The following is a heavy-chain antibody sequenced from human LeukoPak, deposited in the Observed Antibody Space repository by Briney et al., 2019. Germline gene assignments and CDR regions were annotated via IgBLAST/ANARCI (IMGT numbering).Heavy chain of an antibody. CDR2: ISYDGSNK. CDR1: GFTFSSYA. Sequence: PGRSLRLSCAASGFTFSSYAMHWVRQAPGKGLEWVAVISYDGSNKYYADSVKGRFTISRDNSKNTLYLQMNSLRAEDTAVYYCARGCLLCLTSTAYYYSGMDVGGQGTTVTVSS. V-gene: IGHV3-30-3*01. D-gene: IGHD2-21*02. CDR3: ARGCLLCLTSTAYYYSGMDV. J-gene: IGHJ6*02.